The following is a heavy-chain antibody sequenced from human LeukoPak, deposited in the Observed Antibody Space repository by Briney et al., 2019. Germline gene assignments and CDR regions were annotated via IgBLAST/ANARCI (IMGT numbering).Heavy chain of an antibody. CDR3: VKDYPRIGVTGTTSFFDY. J-gene: IGHJ4*02. Sequence: PGGPLRLSCVASEFTFSDYAMSWVRQAPGKGLEWVSGLNEDGSTTFYADSVQGRFIISRDNSQNIVYLQMSSLRVEDTAVYYCVKDYPRIGVTGTTSFFDYWGQGNLVTVSS. CDR2: LNEDGSTT. CDR1: EFTFSDYA. D-gene: IGHD1-7*01. V-gene: IGHV3-23*01.